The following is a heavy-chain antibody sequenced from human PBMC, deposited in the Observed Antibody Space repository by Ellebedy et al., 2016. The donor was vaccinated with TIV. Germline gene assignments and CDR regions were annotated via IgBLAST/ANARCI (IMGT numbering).Heavy chain of an antibody. V-gene: IGHV3-23*01. CDR2: ISGFEQTT. Sequence: GESLKISCAASGFTFSSYAMSWVRQAPGKGLEWVSGISGFEQTTHYADYVEGRFAISRDNSKNTLYLQMNSLRVEDTAVYYCTKDSGFVAAAGTGYWGPGTLVTVSS. CDR1: GFTFSSYA. D-gene: IGHD6-13*01. CDR3: TKDSGFVAAAGTGY. J-gene: IGHJ4*02.